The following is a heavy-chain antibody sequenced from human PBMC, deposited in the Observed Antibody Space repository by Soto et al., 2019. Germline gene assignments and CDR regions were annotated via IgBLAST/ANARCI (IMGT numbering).Heavy chain of an antibody. CDR3: ARGRRSYYGWFDP. Sequence: ASVKVSCKASGYTFTSYYMHWVRQAPGQGLEWMGIINPSGGSTSYAQKFQGRVTMTRDTSTSTVYMELSSLRPEDTAVYYCARGRRSYYGWFDPWGQGTLVTVS. V-gene: IGHV1-46*01. D-gene: IGHD1-26*01. CDR1: GYTFTSYY. CDR2: INPSGGST. J-gene: IGHJ5*02.